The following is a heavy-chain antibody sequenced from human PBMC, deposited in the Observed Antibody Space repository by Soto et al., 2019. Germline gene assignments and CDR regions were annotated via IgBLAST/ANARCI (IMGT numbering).Heavy chain of an antibody. CDR2: ISGYNGNA. J-gene: IGHJ5*01. D-gene: IGHD2-15*01. Sequence: ASVKVSCKASGYTFSSHGIIWVRQAPGQGLEWMGWISGYNGNAKYAQRFQGRVTMTTDTSTSTVYMDLRSLGPDDSAVYYCAREGSYGWYDCWGQGTLVTVSS. CDR3: AREGSYGWYDC. CDR1: GYTFSSHG. V-gene: IGHV1-18*01.